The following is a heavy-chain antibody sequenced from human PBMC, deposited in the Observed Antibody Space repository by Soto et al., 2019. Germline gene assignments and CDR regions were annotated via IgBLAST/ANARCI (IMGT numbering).Heavy chain of an antibody. Sequence: ASVKVSCKASGYTFTSYGISWVRQAPGQGLEWMGWISAYNGNTNYAQKLQGRVTMTTDTSTSTAYMELRSLRSDDTAVYYCARGVRSDYIWGSYPHEAANYYYYMDVWGKGTTVTVSS. D-gene: IGHD3-16*02. CDR3: ARGVRSDYIWGSYPHEAANYYYYMDV. CDR1: GYTFTSYG. V-gene: IGHV1-18*01. CDR2: ISAYNGNT. J-gene: IGHJ6*03.